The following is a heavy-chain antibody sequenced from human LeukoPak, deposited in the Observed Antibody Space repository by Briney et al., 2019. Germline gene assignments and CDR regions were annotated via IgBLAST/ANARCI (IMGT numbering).Heavy chain of an antibody. CDR1: GGSISSTTYY. CDR2: IYKAGNT. V-gene: IGHV4-39*07. J-gene: IGHJ5*02. D-gene: IGHD6-13*01. Sequence: SETLSLTCTVSGGSISSTTYYWAWIRQPPGKGLEWIGSIYKAGNTNYSPSLGSRVTISVDTSKNQFSLKLSSVTAADTAVYYCARDQCSSSSCSVYNWFDPWGQGTLVTVSS. CDR3: ARDQCSSSSCSVYNWFDP.